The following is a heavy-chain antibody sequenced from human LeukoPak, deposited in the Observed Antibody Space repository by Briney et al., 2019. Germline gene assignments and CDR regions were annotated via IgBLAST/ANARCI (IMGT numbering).Heavy chain of an antibody. CDR2: IGGSGGST. Sequence: GGSLRLSCAASGFTFSSYAMSWVRQAPGKGLEWVSAIGGSGGSTYYADSVKGRFTISRDNSKNTLYLQMNSLRAEDTAVYYCASPFNFWSGSLKDYWGQGTLVTVSS. J-gene: IGHJ4*02. CDR3: ASPFNFWSGSLKDY. V-gene: IGHV3-23*01. D-gene: IGHD3-3*01. CDR1: GFTFSSYA.